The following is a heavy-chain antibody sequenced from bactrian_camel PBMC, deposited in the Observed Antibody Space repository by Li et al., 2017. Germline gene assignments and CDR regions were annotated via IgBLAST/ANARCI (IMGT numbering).Heavy chain of an antibody. CDR1: GNYFYRYC. CDR2: IDGNGRYT. CDR3: AHGDSSSGNNY. J-gene: IGHJ4*01. Sequence: HVQLVESGGGSVQAGGSLTLACLASGNYFYRYCMGWFRQAPGKGLEWVSAIDGNGRYTYYADSVKGRFTISRDNAMYTLYLQLNGLKTEDTAMYYCAHGDSSSGNNYWGQGTQVTVS. V-gene: IGHV3S6*01. D-gene: IGHD2*01.